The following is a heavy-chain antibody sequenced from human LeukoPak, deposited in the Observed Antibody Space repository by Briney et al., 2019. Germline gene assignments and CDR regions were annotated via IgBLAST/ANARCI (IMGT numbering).Heavy chain of an antibody. CDR3: ARGSNRDYYYYYMEV. V-gene: IGHV3-66*02. CDR2: IYSGGST. Sequence: GGSLRLSCAASGFTVSSNYMSWVCQAPGKGLEWVSVIYSGGSTYYADSVKGRFTISRDNSKNTLYLQMNSLRAEDTAMYYCARGSNRDYYYYYMEVWGKGTTVTVSS. CDR1: GFTVSSNY. D-gene: IGHD3-10*01. J-gene: IGHJ6*03.